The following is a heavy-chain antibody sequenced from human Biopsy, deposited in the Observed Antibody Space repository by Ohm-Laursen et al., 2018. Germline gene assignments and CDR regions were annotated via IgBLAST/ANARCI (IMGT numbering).Heavy chain of an antibody. CDR2: VDWDDYK. D-gene: IGHD6-13*01. Sequence: TQTLTLTCCFSGYSLSAPGMCVSWIRQAPGKALEWLARVDWDDYKDYSASLHTKLSISKDTSKDQVVLTVNNVDPADTATYYCARTPILIVSAGLVYRHRRHLQGMDVWGQGIAVTVS. V-gene: IGHV2-70*11. CDR3: ARTPILIVSAGLVYRHRRHLQGMDV. CDR1: GYSLSAPGMC. J-gene: IGHJ6*02.